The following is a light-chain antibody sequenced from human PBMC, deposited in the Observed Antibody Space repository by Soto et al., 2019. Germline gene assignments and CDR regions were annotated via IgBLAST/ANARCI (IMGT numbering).Light chain of an antibody. J-gene: IGKJ1*01. Sequence: ENLLWQAPGTPFFSPGEKTTPSCRARQSISSTYLAWYQQKPGQAPRLLMYTASGRATGIPDRFSGSGSGTDFTLTISRLEPEYFAVYYCQQFGTSPPWTFGQGTKLDIK. CDR3: QQFGTSPPWT. V-gene: IGKV3-20*01. CDR2: TAS. CDR1: QSISSTY.